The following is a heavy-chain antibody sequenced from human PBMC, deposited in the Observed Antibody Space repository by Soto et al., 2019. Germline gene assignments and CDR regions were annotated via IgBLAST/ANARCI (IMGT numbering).Heavy chain of an antibody. J-gene: IGHJ6*02. D-gene: IGHD2-15*01. V-gene: IGHV4-31*03. CDR3: ARDRGGGGNIRRHYYYGMDV. Sequence: PSETLSLTCTVSGGSISSGGYYWSWIRQHPGKGLEWIGYIHYSGSTYYNPSLKSRVTISVDTSKNQFSLKLSSVTAADTAVYYCARDRGGGGNIRRHYYYGMDVWGQGTTVTVSS. CDR2: IHYSGST. CDR1: GGSISSGGYY.